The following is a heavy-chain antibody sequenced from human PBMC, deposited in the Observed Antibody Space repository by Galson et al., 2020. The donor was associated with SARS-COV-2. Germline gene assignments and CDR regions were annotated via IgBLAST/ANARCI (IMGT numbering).Heavy chain of an antibody. V-gene: IGHV1-24*01. CDR1: GYTLTALS. J-gene: IGHJ3*02. D-gene: IGHD3-10*01. CDR3: AILGFGYAFEM. CDR2: FHPEDGEI. Sequence: GESLKISCRVSGYTLTALSLHWVRPAPGKGLEWMGGFHPEDGEIVYAQSFQGRLILTEDTSTDTAYMELSSLRPEDTAVYYCAILGFGYAFEMWGQGTVVTVSS.